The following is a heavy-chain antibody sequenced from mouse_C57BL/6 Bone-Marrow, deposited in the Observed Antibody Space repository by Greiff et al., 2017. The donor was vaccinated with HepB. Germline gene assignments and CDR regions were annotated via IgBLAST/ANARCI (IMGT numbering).Heavy chain of an antibody. J-gene: IGHJ4*01. V-gene: IGHV1-15*01. CDR2: IDPETGGT. CDR1: GYTFTDYE. CDR3: TRSGGNYVGYYAMDY. Sequence: VQLQQSGAELVRPGASVTLSCKASGYTFTDYEMHWAKQTPVHGLEWIGAIDPETGGTAYNQKFKGKAILTADKSSSTAYMELRSLTSEDSAVYYCTRSGGNYVGYYAMDYWGQGTSVTVSS. D-gene: IGHD2-1*01.